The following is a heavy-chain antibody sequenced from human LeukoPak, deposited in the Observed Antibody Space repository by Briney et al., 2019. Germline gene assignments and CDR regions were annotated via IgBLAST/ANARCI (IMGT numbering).Heavy chain of an antibody. D-gene: IGHD2-15*01. CDR2: INPSAGST. CDR1: GYTFTSYY. CDR3: ARDPPRIVVVVAATNYYGMDV. J-gene: IGHJ6*02. V-gene: IGHV1-46*01. Sequence: GASVKVSFKASGYTFTSYYMHWVRQAPGLGLEWMGIINPSAGSTNYAQKFQGRVTMTRDTYTSTVYMELSSLRSEDTAVYYCARDPPRIVVVVAATNYYGMDVWGQGTTVTVSS.